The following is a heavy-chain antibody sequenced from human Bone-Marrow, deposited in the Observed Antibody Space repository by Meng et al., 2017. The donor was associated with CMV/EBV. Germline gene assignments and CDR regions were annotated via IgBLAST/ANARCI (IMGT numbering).Heavy chain of an antibody. CDR2: IYYSGST. CDR1: GGSISSYY. CDR3: ARQDISSHLTIFGVVRKSEDAFDI. Sequence: SETLSLTCTVSGGSISSYYWSWIRQPPGKGLEWIGYIYYSGSTNYNPSLKSRVTISVDTSKNQFSLKLSSVTAADTAMYYCARQDISSHLTIFGVVRKSEDAFDIWGQGTMVTVSS. V-gene: IGHV4-59*08. J-gene: IGHJ3*02. D-gene: IGHD3-3*01.